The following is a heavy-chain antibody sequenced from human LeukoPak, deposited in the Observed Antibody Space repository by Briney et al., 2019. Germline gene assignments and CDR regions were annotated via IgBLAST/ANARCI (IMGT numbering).Heavy chain of an antibody. CDR1: GGSISSYF. D-gene: IGHD1-26*01. CDR3: ARSIVGATIGPPDY. J-gene: IGHJ4*02. V-gene: IGHV4-4*07. CDR2: IYTSGST. Sequence: SETLSLTCTVSGGSISSYFWTWIQQPAGKGLEWIGRIYTSGSTNYNPSLKSRVTISVDTSKNQFSLKLSSVTAADTALYYCARSIVGATIGPPDYWGQGTLVTVSS.